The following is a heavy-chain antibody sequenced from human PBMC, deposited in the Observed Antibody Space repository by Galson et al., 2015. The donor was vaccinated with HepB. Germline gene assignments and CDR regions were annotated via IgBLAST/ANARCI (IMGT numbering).Heavy chain of an antibody. Sequence: SYSISWVRQAPGQGLEWMGWISAYNGNTIYAQKLQGRVTMTTDTSTSTAYMELRSLRSDDTALYYCARDQTVTYYFDSSGYPNGMDVWGQGTTVTVSS. CDR3: ARDQTVTYYFDSSGYPNGMDV. V-gene: IGHV1-18*04. CDR2: ISAYNGNT. J-gene: IGHJ6*02. D-gene: IGHD3-22*01. CDR1: SYS.